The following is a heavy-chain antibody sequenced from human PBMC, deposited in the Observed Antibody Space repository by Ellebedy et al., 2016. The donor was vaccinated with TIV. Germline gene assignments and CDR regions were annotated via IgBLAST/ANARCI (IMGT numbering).Heavy chain of an antibody. CDR3: ARLYYYDSSGYYYPFDY. CDR2: ISYDGSNK. CDR1: GFTFSSYA. V-gene: IGHV3-30-3*01. D-gene: IGHD3-22*01. Sequence: GGSLRLSXAASGFTFSSYAMHWVRQAPGKGLEWVAVISYDGSNKYYADSVKGRFTISRDNSKNTLYLQMNSLRAEDTAVYYCARLYYYDSSGYYYPFDYWGQGTLVTVSS. J-gene: IGHJ4*02.